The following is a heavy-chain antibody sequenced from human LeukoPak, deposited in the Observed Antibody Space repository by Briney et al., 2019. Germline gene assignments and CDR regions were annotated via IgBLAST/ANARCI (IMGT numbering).Heavy chain of an antibody. CDR3: ATEYLGYYFDY. J-gene: IGHJ4*02. CDR2: LYSGGST. CDR1: GFTVSDNY. V-gene: IGHV3-53*01. D-gene: IGHD2-2*02. Sequence: PGGSLRLSCAASGFTVSDNYLTWVRQAPGKGLEWVSLLYSGGSTYYADSVKGRFTISRDNSKNTLYLQMNSLGAEDTAVYYCATEYLGYYFDYWGQGTLVTVSP.